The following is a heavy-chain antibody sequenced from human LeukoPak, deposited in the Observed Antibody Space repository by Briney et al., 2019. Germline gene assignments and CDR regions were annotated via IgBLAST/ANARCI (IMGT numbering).Heavy chain of an antibody. D-gene: IGHD5-24*01. V-gene: IGHV3-30*02. CDR3: AKDLGTPGYNFDY. CDR1: GFTFGDYD. CDR2: MRYDGSNK. Sequence: GGSLRLSCAASGFTFGDYDMHWVRQAPGKGLEWVAFMRYDGSNKYYADSVKGRFTISRDNSKNTLYLQMSSLRAEDTAVFYCAKDLGTPGYNFDYLGQGTLVTVSS. J-gene: IGHJ4*02.